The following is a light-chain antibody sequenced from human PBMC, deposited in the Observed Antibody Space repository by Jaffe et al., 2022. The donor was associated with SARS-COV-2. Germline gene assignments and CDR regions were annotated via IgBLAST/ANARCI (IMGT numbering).Light chain of an antibody. CDR2: GAS. Sequence: EIVMTQSPATLSVSPGERVTLSCRASQSVTTNLAWYQQKPGQAPRFLIYGASTRATDIPARFSGSGSGTEFTLTINGLQSEDFAVYYCQQSHNWPLTFGGGTKVEIK. V-gene: IGKV3D-15*01. CDR1: QSVTTN. CDR3: QQSHNWPLT. J-gene: IGKJ4*01.